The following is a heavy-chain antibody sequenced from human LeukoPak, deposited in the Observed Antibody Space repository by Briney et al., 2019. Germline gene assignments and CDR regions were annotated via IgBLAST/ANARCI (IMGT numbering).Heavy chain of an antibody. D-gene: IGHD2-15*01. Sequence: AASVKVSCKASGGTFSSYAISWVRQAPGQGLEWMGGIIPIFGTANYAQKFQGRVTITTDESTSTAYMELSSLRSEDTAVYYCARQVGSYYYYYYMDVWGKGTTVTVSS. CDR2: IIPIFGTA. CDR3: ARQVGSYYYYYYMDV. J-gene: IGHJ6*03. CDR1: GGTFSSYA. V-gene: IGHV1-69*05.